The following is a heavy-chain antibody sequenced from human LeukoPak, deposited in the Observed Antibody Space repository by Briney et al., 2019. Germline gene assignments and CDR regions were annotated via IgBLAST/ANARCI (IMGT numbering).Heavy chain of an antibody. CDR1: GGSISSYY. Sequence: PSETLSLTCTVSGGSISSYYWSWIRQPPGKGLEWIGYIYYSGSTNYNSSLKSRVTISVDTSKNQFSLKLSSVTAADTAVYYCAREGYYDSRGYPTFDYWGQGTLVTVSS. V-gene: IGHV4-59*01. CDR3: AREGYYDSRGYPTFDY. J-gene: IGHJ4*02. CDR2: IYYSGST. D-gene: IGHD3-22*01.